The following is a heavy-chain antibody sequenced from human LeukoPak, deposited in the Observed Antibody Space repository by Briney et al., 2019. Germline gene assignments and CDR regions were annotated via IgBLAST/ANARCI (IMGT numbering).Heavy chain of an antibody. Sequence: GGSLRLSCAASGFTFTTYNMNWVRQAPGKGLEWVSYISRSSSTIKYTDSVKGRFTISRDNAKNSVYPQMNSLRDEDTAVYYCARDYGDHGEYFDYWGQGTLVTVSS. D-gene: IGHD4-17*01. CDR2: ISRSSSTI. CDR1: GFTFTTYN. V-gene: IGHV3-48*02. J-gene: IGHJ4*02. CDR3: ARDYGDHGEYFDY.